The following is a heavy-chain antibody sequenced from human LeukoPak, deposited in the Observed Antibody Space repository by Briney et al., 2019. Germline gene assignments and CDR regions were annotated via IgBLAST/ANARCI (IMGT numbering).Heavy chain of an antibody. CDR1: GFTFSSYE. CDR3: ARVRSSGAHGSFDY. J-gene: IGHJ4*02. CDR2: ISSSSSYI. Sequence: GGSLRLSCAASGFTFSSYEMNWVRQAPGKGLEWVSSISSSSSYIYYADSVKGRFTISRDNAKNSLYLQMNSLRAEDTAVYYCARVRSSGAHGSFDYWGQGTLVTVSS. V-gene: IGHV3-21*01. D-gene: IGHD6-6*01.